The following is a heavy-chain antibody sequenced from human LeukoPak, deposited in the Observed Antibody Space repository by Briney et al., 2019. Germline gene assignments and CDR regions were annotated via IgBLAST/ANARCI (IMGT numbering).Heavy chain of an antibody. J-gene: IGHJ3*02. CDR3: ARGSTRSRYCSGGSCYGDAFDI. Sequence: ASVKVSCKASGYTFTSYGISWVRQAPGQGLEWMGWISAYNGNTNYAQKLQGRVTMTTDTSTSTAYMELRSLRSDDTAVYYCARGSTRSRYCSGGSCYGDAFDIWGQGTMVTVSS. V-gene: IGHV1-18*01. CDR1: GYTFTSYG. D-gene: IGHD2-15*01. CDR2: ISAYNGNT.